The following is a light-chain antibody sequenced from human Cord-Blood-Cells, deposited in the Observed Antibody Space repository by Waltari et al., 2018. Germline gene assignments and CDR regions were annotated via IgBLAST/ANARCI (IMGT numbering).Light chain of an antibody. CDR1: QCVSSY. J-gene: IGKJ4*01. CDR2: DAS. Sequence: IGLTQSAATLSLSPGARATLSCRASQCVSSYLAWYQQKPGQAPRLLIDDASHRATGIPARFSGSGSWTDFTLTISILEPEDFAVYYCQQRSNWLTFGGGTKVEIK. V-gene: IGKV3-11*01. CDR3: QQRSNWLT.